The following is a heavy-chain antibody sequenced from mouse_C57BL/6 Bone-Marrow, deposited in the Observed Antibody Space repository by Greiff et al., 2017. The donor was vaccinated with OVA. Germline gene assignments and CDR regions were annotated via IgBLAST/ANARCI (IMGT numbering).Heavy chain of an antibody. CDR1: GFNIKDDY. J-gene: IGHJ3*01. CDR3: TTLSYYGSSPFAY. V-gene: IGHV14-4*01. D-gene: IGHD1-1*01. Sequence: VQLQQSGAELVRPGASVKLSCTASGFNIKDDYMHWVKQRPEQGLEWIGWIDPENGDTEYASKFQGKATITADTSSNTAYLQLSSLTSEDTAVYYCTTLSYYGSSPFAYWGQGTLVTVSA. CDR2: IDPENGDT.